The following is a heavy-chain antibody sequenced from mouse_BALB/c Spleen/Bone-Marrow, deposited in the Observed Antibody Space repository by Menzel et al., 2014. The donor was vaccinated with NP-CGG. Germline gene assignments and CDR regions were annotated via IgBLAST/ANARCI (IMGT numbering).Heavy chain of an antibody. V-gene: IGHV1S56*01. D-gene: IGHD1-3*01. CDR1: GYTFTSYY. CDR3: ARHKWAMDY. Sequence: QVQLQQSGPELVKPGASVRLSCKASGYTFTSYYIHWVKQRPGQGLEWIGWIYPGNVNTKYNEKFKVKATLTADKSSSTACMRLSSVASEDSAVYFCARHKWAMDYWGQGTSVTVSS. CDR2: IYPGNVNT. J-gene: IGHJ4*01.